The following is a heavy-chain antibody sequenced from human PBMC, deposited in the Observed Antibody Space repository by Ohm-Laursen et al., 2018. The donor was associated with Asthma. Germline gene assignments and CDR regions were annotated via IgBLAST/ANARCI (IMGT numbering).Heavy chain of an antibody. V-gene: IGHV3-30*03. Sequence: SLRLSCTAPGFTFSSYGMHWVRQAPGKGLEWVAVISYDGSNKYYADSVKGRFTISRDNSKNTLYLQMNSLRAEDTAVYYCATDTAMGGGDYWGQGTLVTVSS. CDR3: ATDTAMGGGDY. CDR1: GFTFSSYG. J-gene: IGHJ4*02. D-gene: IGHD5-18*01. CDR2: ISYDGSNK.